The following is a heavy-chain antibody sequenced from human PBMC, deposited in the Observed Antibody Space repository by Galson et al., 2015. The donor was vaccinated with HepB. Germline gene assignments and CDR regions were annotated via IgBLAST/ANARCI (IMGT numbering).Heavy chain of an antibody. Sequence: SLRLSCAASGSTYSVHEMNWVRQAPGKGLEWVSYISSSGDTIYYADSVKGRFTISRDNAKRSLYLQINSLRAEDTAVYYCTSTLTYYFDYWGQGTLVT. V-gene: IGHV3-48*03. J-gene: IGHJ4*02. CDR1: GSTYSVHE. CDR2: ISSSGDTI. CDR3: TSTLTYYFDY. D-gene: IGHD2-8*01.